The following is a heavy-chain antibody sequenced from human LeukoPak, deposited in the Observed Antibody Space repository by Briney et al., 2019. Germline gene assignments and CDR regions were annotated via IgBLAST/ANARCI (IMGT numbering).Heavy chain of an antibody. V-gene: IGHV1-2*02. D-gene: IGHD5-12*01. CDR2: INPNSGGT. J-gene: IGHJ6*03. Sequence: GASVKVSCKASGYTFTGYYIHWVRQAPGQGLEWLGGINPNSGGTNYAQKFQGRVTMTRDTSISTAYMELSSLRSDDTAVYYCATSYSAYDSMDVWGKGTTVTISS. CDR3: ATSYSAYDSMDV. CDR1: GYTFTGYY.